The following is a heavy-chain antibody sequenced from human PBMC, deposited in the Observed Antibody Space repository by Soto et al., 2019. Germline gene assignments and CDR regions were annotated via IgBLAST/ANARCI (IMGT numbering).Heavy chain of an antibody. V-gene: IGHV1-18*01. CDR3: ARSFDSSCYSPNLFAP. Sequence: ASVKVSCKASGYTFTSYGISWVRQAPGQGLEWMGWISAYNGNTNYAQKLQGRVTMTTDTSTSTAYMELRSLRSDDTAGYYCARSFDSSCYSPNLFAPWGQGTLVTISS. CDR1: GYTFTSYG. D-gene: IGHD6-13*01. CDR2: ISAYNGNT. J-gene: IGHJ5*02.